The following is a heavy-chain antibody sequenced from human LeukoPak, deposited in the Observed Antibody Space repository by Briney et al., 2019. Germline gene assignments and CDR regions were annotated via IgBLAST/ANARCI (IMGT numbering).Heavy chain of an antibody. CDR2: IIPIFGTA. Sequence: ASVKVSCKASGGTFSSYAISWVRQAPGQGLEWVGGIIPIFGTANYAQKFQGRVTITADEPTSTAYMELSSLRSEDTAVYYCAREYYYDSSGYPKTHYYYYGMDVWGQGTTVTVSS. CDR3: AREYYYDSSGYPKTHYYYYGMDV. CDR1: GGTFSSYA. D-gene: IGHD3-22*01. J-gene: IGHJ6*02. V-gene: IGHV1-69*13.